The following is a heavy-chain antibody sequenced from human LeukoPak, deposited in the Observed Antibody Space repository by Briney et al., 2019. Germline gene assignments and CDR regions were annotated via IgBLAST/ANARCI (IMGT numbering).Heavy chain of an antibody. J-gene: IGHJ4*02. Sequence: ASVKVSCKASEYTFTSYYMHWVRQAPGQGLEWMGIINPSGGSTSYAQKFRGRVTMTRDTSTSTVYMELSSLRSEDTAVYYCARQITMIVVLPDYWGQGTLVTVSS. D-gene: IGHD3-22*01. CDR3: ARQITMIVVLPDY. CDR1: EYTFTSYY. CDR2: INPSGGST. V-gene: IGHV1-46*01.